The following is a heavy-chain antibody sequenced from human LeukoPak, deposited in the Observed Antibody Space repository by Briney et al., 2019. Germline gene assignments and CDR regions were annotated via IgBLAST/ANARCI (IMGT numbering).Heavy chain of an antibody. CDR1: GYTFTDYY. CDR3: ARVRSSSWTDY. J-gene: IGHJ4*02. V-gene: IGHV1-2*02. CDR2: INPNSGGT. Sequence: ASVKVSCKASGYTFTDYYLQWVRQAPGQGLEWMGWINPNSGGTNSAQKFQGRVTMTRDTSVSTAYMELSRLRSDDTAVYYCARVRSSSWTDYWGQGTLVTVSS. D-gene: IGHD6-13*01.